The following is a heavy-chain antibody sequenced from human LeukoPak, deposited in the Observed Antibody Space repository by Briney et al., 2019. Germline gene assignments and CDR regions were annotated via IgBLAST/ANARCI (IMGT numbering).Heavy chain of an antibody. CDR3: ARDFYGGRYGVDY. CDR2: IYSGGST. Sequence: GGSLRLSCAAAGFTVSANYMTWVRQAPGKGLEWVSSIYSGGSTYYSDSVKGRFTISRDNSKNTLYLQMNSLRPEDTAVYYCARDFYGGRYGVDYWGQRTLSPSPQ. CDR1: GFTVSANY. D-gene: IGHD1-26*01. V-gene: IGHV3-66*02. J-gene: IGHJ4*02.